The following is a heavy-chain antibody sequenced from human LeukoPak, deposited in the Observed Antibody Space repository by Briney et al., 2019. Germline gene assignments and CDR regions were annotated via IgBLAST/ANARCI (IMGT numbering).Heavy chain of an antibody. J-gene: IGHJ3*01. CDR3: AREYSGSFL. CDR1: GFTFSSYA. V-gene: IGHV3-69-1*02. CDR2: INSGGST. Sequence: TGGSLRLSCAASGFTFSSYAMSWVRQAPGKGLEWVSSINSGGSTFYADSVKGRFTISRDNAKNSLYLQVNSLRAEDTAIYYCAREYSGSFLWGQGTMVTVSS. D-gene: IGHD1-26*01.